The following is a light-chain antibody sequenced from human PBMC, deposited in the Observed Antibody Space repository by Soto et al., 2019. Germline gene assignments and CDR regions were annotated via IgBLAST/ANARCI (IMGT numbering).Light chain of an antibody. J-gene: IGKJ5*01. CDR1: QDINKN. CDR3: QQYESLPLT. CDR2: DAS. V-gene: IGKV1-33*01. Sequence: IQTAQVSSALCHPLRQGLTITCQASQDINKNLIWYQQKPGKAPKLLIYDASDLETGVPSRFSGSGSGTGFTFTTSSLQPEDFATYYCQQYESLPLTFGQGTQLEIK.